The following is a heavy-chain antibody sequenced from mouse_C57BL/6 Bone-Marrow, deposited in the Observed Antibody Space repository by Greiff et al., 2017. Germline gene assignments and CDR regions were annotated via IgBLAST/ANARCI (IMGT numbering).Heavy chain of an antibody. V-gene: IGHV5-4*03. CDR2: ISDGGSYT. CDR1: GFTFSSYA. Sequence: EVKLEESGGGLVKPGGSLKLSCAASGFTFSSYAMSWVRQTPEKRLEWVATISDGGSYTYYADNVKGRFTISRDNAKNNLYLQMSHLKSEDTAMYYCARQVWTGTFAYWGQGTLVTVSA. D-gene: IGHD4-1*01. J-gene: IGHJ3*01. CDR3: ARQVWTGTFAY.